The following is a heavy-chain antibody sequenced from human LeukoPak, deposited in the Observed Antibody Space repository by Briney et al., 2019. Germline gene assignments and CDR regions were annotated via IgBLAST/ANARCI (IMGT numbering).Heavy chain of an antibody. Sequence: PGGSLRLSCAASGFTFSSYEMNWVRQAPGKGLEWVSYISSSGSTIYYAGSVKGRFTISRDNAKNSLYLQMNSLRAEDTAVYYCAGELSLPGYWGQGTLVTVSS. CDR2: ISSSGSTI. CDR1: GFTFSSYE. V-gene: IGHV3-48*03. J-gene: IGHJ4*02. CDR3: AGELSLPGY.